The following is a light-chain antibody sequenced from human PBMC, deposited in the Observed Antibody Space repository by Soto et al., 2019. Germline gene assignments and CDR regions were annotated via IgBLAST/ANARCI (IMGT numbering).Light chain of an antibody. Sequence: DIQMTQSPSTLSASVGDRVAITCRASQDISKWLAWYQQKPGKPPKLLIYDASGLDSGVPSRFSGSGYGTECTLTISGLQPEDFATFYCQQYDSFPWTFGPGTNVDIK. CDR3: QQYDSFPWT. V-gene: IGKV1-5*01. CDR2: DAS. J-gene: IGKJ1*01. CDR1: QDISKW.